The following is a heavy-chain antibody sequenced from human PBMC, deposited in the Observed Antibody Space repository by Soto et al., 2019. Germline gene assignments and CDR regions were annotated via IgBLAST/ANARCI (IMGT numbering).Heavy chain of an antibody. V-gene: IGHV1-18*01. J-gene: IGHJ5*02. CDR3: STYXXDFWGSANNWFDP. CDR2: ITAYNGNT. Sequence: VKVSCKASGYTFTSYGISWVRQAPGKVFLWIGWITAYNGNTNYAQKLQGRVTMTTDTSTTTAYMELRRRRADDTAGYYSSTYXXDFWGSANNWFDPWGQGTQVTVSS. D-gene: IGHD3-3*01. CDR1: GYTFTSYG.